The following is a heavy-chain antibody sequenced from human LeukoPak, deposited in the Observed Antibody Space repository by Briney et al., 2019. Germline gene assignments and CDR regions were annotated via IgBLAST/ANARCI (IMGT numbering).Heavy chain of an antibody. CDR3: ARTIGGAGTVGGFYY. V-gene: IGHV6-1*01. J-gene: IGHJ4*02. Sequence: SQTLSLTCAISGDSVSSDSAAWNWIRQSPSRGLEWLGRTYYRSKWYNDYAVSVKSRITINPDTSKNQFSLHLNSVTPDDTAVYYCARTIGGAGTVGGFYYWGQGTLVTVSS. D-gene: IGHD6-13*01. CDR1: GDSVSSDSAA. CDR2: TYYRSKWYN.